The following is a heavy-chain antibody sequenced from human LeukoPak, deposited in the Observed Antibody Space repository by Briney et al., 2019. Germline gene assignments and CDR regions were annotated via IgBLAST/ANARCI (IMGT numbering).Heavy chain of an antibody. Sequence: PGGSLRLSCAASGFTFSSYEMNWVRQAPGKGLEWVSYISSSGSTIYYADSVKGRFTISRDNAKNSLYLQMNRLRAEDTAVYYCARDTHSGYDYTHDDYWGQGTLVTVSS. D-gene: IGHD5-12*01. CDR2: ISSSGSTI. V-gene: IGHV3-48*03. CDR1: GFTFSSYE. CDR3: ARDTHSGYDYTHDDY. J-gene: IGHJ4*02.